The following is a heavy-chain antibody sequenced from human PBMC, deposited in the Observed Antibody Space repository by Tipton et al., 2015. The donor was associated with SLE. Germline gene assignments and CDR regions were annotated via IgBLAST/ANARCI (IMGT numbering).Heavy chain of an antibody. CDR3: ARGPSIAQYLQH. CDR2: INTNTGNP. V-gene: IGHV7-4-1*02. D-gene: IGHD6-6*01. J-gene: IGHJ1*01. CDR1: GYTFSSYA. Sequence: QVQLVQSGSELKKPGASVKVSCKASGYTFSSYAINWVRQAPGQGLEWMGWINTNTGNPTYAQGFTGRFVFSLDPSVSTAYLQISSLKAGATAVYYCARGPSIAQYLQHWGQGTLVTVSS.